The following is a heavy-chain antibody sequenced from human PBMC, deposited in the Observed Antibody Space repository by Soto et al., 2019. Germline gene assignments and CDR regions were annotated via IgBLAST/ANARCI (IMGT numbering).Heavy chain of an antibody. Sequence: GASVKVSCKASGYIFNNYYMHWVRQAPGEGLEWMARINPSDSTPNYAQKFQGRVTVTRDTSTSTAYMELRSLRSDDTAVYYCARGGSGWYYDYWGQGTLVTVPQ. CDR2: INPSDSTP. D-gene: IGHD6-19*01. CDR3: ARGGSGWYYDY. J-gene: IGHJ4*02. V-gene: IGHV1-46*02. CDR1: GYIFNNYY.